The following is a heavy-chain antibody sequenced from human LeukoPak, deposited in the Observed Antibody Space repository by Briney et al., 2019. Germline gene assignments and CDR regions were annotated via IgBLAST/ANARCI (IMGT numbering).Heavy chain of an antibody. J-gene: IGHJ4*02. CDR3: ARDRFSGSYPGGYFDY. CDR1: GFTFSSYS. Sequence: GGSLRLSCAASGFTFSSYSMNWVRPAPGKGLEWVSYISSSSSTIYYADSVKGRFTISRDNAKNSLYLQTNSLRAEDTAVYYCARDRFSGSYPGGYFDYWGQGTLVTVSS. D-gene: IGHD1-26*01. V-gene: IGHV3-48*01. CDR2: ISSSSSTI.